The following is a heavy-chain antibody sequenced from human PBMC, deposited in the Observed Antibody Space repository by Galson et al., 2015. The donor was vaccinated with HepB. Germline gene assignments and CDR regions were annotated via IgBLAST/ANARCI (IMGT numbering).Heavy chain of an antibody. CDR1: GFTFSSYA. V-gene: IGHV3-23*01. Sequence: SLRLSCAASGFTFSSYAMSWVRQAPGKGLEWVSAISGSGGSTYYADSVKGRFTISRDNSKNTLYLQMNSLRAEDTAVYYCAEGAVPATVFDYWGQGTLVTVSS. J-gene: IGHJ4*02. D-gene: IGHD2-2*01. CDR2: ISGSGGST. CDR3: AEGAVPATVFDY.